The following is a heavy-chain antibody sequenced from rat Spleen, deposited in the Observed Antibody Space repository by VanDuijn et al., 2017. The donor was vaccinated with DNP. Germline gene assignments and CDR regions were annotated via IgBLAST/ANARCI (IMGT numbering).Heavy chain of an antibody. D-gene: IGHD4-3*01. V-gene: IGHV5-22*01. CDR3: VRWNSGHFDY. CDR1: GFTFSDYY. J-gene: IGHJ2*01. Sequence: EVQLVESGGGLVQPGNSLKLSCAASGFTFSDYYMAWFRQAPRKGLEWVAYIRYDGGSTYYGDSVKGRFTISRYNTNSTLYLQMNSLRSEDMATYYCVRWNSGHFDYWGQGVMVTVSS. CDR2: IRYDGGST.